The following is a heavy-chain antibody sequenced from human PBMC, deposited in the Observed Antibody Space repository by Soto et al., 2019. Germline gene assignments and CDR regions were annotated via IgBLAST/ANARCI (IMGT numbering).Heavy chain of an antibody. CDR2: ISSSSSTK. CDR3: ARDPLPTGTDYDRPTSVYFDY. J-gene: IGHJ4*02. D-gene: IGHD3-22*01. V-gene: IGHV3-48*01. Sequence: PAGSLRLSCAASGFTFSSYSMNWVRQAPGKGLEWVSYISSSSSTKYYADSVKGRFTISRDNAKNSLYLQMNSLRAEDTAVYYCARDPLPTGTDYDRPTSVYFDYWGQGTLVTVSS. CDR1: GFTFSSYS.